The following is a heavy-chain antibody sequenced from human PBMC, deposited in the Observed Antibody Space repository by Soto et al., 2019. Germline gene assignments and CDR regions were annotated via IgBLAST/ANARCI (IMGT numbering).Heavy chain of an antibody. D-gene: IGHD2-15*01. Sequence: EVQLVESGGGLIQPGGSLRLSCAASGFIFNTYSMNWVRQAPGKGLEWVSYISGSSQTSFYADSVRGRFTISRDNANNSTYLQMVSLRDEDTAVYYCARTLSWRRGPFESWGQGTLVTVSS. CDR3: ARTLSWRRGPFES. CDR2: ISGSSQTS. V-gene: IGHV3-48*02. J-gene: IGHJ4*02. CDR1: GFIFNTYS.